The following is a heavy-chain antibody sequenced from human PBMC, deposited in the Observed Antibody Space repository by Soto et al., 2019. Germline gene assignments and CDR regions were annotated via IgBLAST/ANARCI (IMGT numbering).Heavy chain of an antibody. D-gene: IGHD1-7*01. Sequence: ASVKVSCKASGGTFSSYDINWVRQATGQGLEWMGWMNPNSGNTGYAQKFQGRVTMTRNTSISTAYMELSSLRSEDTAVYYCARVNYVAYWFDPWGQGTLVTVSS. CDR3: ARVNYVAYWFDP. V-gene: IGHV1-8*02. CDR1: GGTFSSYD. CDR2: MNPNSGNT. J-gene: IGHJ5*02.